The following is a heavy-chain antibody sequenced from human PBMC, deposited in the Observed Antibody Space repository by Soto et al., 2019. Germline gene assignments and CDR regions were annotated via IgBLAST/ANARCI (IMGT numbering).Heavy chain of an antibody. J-gene: IGHJ4*02. Sequence: EVQLLESGGGLVQPGGSLRLSCAASGFTFSSGAMSWVRQAPGKGLEWVSTITSSGGSTYYADSVKGRFTISRDNSKNTLYLQMSGLRTEDTALYYCARGGPRDGYRDLDYWGQGTQVTVSS. CDR2: ITSSGGST. V-gene: IGHV3-23*01. CDR1: GFTFSSGA. D-gene: IGHD5-18*01. CDR3: ARGGPRDGYRDLDY.